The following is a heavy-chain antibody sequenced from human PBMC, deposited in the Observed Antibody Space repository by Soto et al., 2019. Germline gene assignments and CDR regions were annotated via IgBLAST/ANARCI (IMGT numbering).Heavy chain of an antibody. V-gene: IGHV1-69*01. CDR2: IIPIFGTA. CDR1: GGTFSSYA. CDR3: ARDSDDSSGYYHPYNWFDP. D-gene: IGHD3-22*01. J-gene: IGHJ5*02. Sequence: QVQLVQSGAEVKKPGSSVKVSCKASGGTFSSYAISWVRQAPGQGREWMGGIIPIFGTANYAQKFQGRVTITADESTSTAYMELSSLRSEDTAVYYCARDSDDSSGYYHPYNWFDPWGQGTLVTVSS.